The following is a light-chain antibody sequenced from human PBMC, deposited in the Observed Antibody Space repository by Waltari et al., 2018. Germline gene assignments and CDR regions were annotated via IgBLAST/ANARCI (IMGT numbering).Light chain of an antibody. CDR3: QQTNSYPYT. Sequence: DIQMTQSPTSLSASVGDRVVITCRASQSISTYLAWYQQKPGKAPNVLIYGASRLQSGVSSRFRGGGSGTDFTLTISSLQPEDFGIYFCQQTNSYPYTFGPGTKVDLK. J-gene: IGKJ3*01. V-gene: IGKV1-39*01. CDR1: QSISTY. CDR2: GAS.